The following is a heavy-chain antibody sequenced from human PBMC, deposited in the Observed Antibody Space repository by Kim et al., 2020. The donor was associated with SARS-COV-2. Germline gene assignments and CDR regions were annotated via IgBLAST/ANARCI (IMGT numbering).Heavy chain of an antibody. CDR3: ARGLVVPAAMGIGGYDY. CDR2: INHSGST. J-gene: IGHJ4*02. CDR1: GGSFSGYY. V-gene: IGHV4-34*01. Sequence: SETLSLTCAVYGGSFSGYYWSWIRQPPGKGLEWIGEINHSGSTNYNPSLKSRVTISVDTSKNQFSLKLSSVTAADTAVYYCARGLVVPAAMGIGGYDYWGQGTLVTVSS. D-gene: IGHD2-2*01.